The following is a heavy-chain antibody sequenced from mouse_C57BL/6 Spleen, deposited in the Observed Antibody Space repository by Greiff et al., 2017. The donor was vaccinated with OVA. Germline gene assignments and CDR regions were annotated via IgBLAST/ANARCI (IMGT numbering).Heavy chain of an antibody. CDR2: IDPSDSYT. J-gene: IGHJ2*01. V-gene: IGHV1-69*01. CDR3: ARWGGGLDFFFFDY. CDR1: GYTFTSYW. Sequence: VQLQQPGAELVMPGASVKLSCKASGYTFTSYWMHWVKQRPGQGLEWIGEIDPSDSYTNYNQKFKGKSTLTVDKSSSTAYMQLSSLTSEDSAVYYCARWGGGLDFFFFDYWGQGTTLTVSS.